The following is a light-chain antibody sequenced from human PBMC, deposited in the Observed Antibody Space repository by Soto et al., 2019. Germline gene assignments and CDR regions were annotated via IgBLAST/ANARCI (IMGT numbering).Light chain of an antibody. CDR1: QSVSSY. Sequence: IVLTQSPATLSLSPGERATLSCRASQSVSSYLAWYQQKPGQAPRLLIDDASDRATGIPARFSGSGSGTDFTLTISGLEAEDFAVYFCQQRSTWPITFGQGTRLEIK. J-gene: IGKJ5*01. V-gene: IGKV3-11*01. CDR2: DAS. CDR3: QQRSTWPIT.